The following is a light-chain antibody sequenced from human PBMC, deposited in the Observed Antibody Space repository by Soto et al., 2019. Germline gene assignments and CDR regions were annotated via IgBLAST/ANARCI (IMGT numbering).Light chain of an antibody. CDR1: QSLSSN. CDR2: DAS. J-gene: IGKJ1*01. Sequence: EIVLTQSPGTLSLSPGERATLSCRASQSLSSNLGWYQQKPGQAPRLLLYDASTRATGVPARFSGSGSGTVFTLTISSLQSEDFAVYYCQQYNNWPPTFGQGTKVDIK. CDR3: QQYNNWPPT. V-gene: IGKV3-15*01.